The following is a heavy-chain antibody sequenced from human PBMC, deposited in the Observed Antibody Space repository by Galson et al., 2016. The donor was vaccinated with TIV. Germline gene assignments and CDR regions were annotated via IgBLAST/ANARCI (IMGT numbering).Heavy chain of an antibody. CDR2: TRDKVNSYTT. CDR3: ARLVREATGH. V-gene: IGHV3-72*01. J-gene: IGHJ4*02. D-gene: IGHD2-2*01. CDR1: GFRFSDHY. Sequence: SLRLSCAAPGFRFSDHYMDWVRQAPGKGPEWVARTRDKVNSYTTEYGASVKGRSTISRDDSKNLLYLQMNSLNTGDTAVYYCARLVREATGHWGQGTLVTVSS.